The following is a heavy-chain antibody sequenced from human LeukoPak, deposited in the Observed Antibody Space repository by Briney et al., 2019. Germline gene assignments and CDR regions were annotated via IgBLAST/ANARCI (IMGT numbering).Heavy chain of an antibody. CDR1: GGTFSSYA. CDR2: IIPILGIA. CDR3: ARGGGYYYDSR. Sequence: ASVKVSCKTSGGTFSSYAISWVRQAPGQGLEWMGRIIPILGIANYAQKFQGRVTITAGKSTSTAYMELSSPRSEDTAVYYCARGGGYYYDSRWGQGTLVTVSS. V-gene: IGHV1-69*04. D-gene: IGHD3-22*01. J-gene: IGHJ4*02.